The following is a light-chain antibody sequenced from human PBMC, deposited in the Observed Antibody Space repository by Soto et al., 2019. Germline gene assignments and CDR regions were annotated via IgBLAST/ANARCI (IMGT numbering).Light chain of an antibody. J-gene: IGKJ5*01. V-gene: IGKV3-20*01. CDR1: QSVSRNY. CDR3: QQYVIAPIT. CDR2: GAS. Sequence: EIVLTQSPGTLSLSPGERATLSCRATQSVSRNYLAWFQQRPGQAPRLLMYGASTRATGIPDRFSGSGSGTDFTLTISRLEPEDFAIYFCQQYVIAPITFGQGTLLEIK.